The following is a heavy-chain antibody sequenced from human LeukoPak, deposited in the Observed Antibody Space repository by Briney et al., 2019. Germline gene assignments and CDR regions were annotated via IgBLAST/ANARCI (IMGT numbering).Heavy chain of an antibody. CDR2: INHSGST. J-gene: IGHJ6*03. V-gene: IGHV4-34*01. CDR3: ARQTSWDMVRGVIIDYYYMDV. CDR1: GGSFSGYY. Sequence: PSETLSLTCAVYGGSFSGYYWSWIRQPPGKGLEWIGEINHSGSTNYNPSLKSRVTISVDTSKNQFSLKLSSVTAADTAVYYCARQTSWDMVRGVIIDYYYMDVWGKGTTVTISS. D-gene: IGHD3-10*01.